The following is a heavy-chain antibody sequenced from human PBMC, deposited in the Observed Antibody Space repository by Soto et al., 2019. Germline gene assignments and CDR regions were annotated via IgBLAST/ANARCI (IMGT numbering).Heavy chain of an antibody. CDR3: ARDTSLWTGEEKKAFDI. J-gene: IGHJ3*02. V-gene: IGHV6-1*01. D-gene: IGHD3-10*01. Sequence: PSQTLSLTCAISGDSVSSNSVVWNWIRQSPSRGLEWLGRTYYRSKWYYEYAESVKSRIIINPDTSKNQLSLQLNSVTAADTVVYYCARDTSLWTGEEKKAFDIWGQGIMVTVSS. CDR2: TYYRSKWYY. CDR1: GDSVSSNSVV.